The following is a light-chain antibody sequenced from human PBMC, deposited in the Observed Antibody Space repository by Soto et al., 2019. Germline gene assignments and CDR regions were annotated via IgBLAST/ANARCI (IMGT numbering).Light chain of an antibody. Sequence: EIVMTQSPATLSVSPGERATLSCRSSPSISSNLAWYQQKPGQGPRLLIYDASTRATGIPARFSGSGSGTDFTLPISSLQSADFAVYYCQQYNNWLKWTFGQGTKVEIK. V-gene: IGKV3-15*01. CDR3: QQYNNWLKWT. CDR1: PSISSN. J-gene: IGKJ1*01. CDR2: DAS.